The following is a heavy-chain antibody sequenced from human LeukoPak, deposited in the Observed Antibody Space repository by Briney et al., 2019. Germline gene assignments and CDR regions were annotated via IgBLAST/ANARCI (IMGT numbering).Heavy chain of an antibody. J-gene: IGHJ4*02. CDR2: IYHSGST. V-gene: IGHV4-30-2*01. Sequence: PSETLSLTCAVSGGSISSGGYSWSWIRQPPGKGLEWIGYIYHSGSTYYNPSLKSRVTISVDTSKNQFSLKLSSVTAADTAVYYCARGRGWFGELLWFDYWGQGTLVTVSS. CDR1: GGSISSGGYS. D-gene: IGHD3-10*01. CDR3: ARGRGWFGELLWFDY.